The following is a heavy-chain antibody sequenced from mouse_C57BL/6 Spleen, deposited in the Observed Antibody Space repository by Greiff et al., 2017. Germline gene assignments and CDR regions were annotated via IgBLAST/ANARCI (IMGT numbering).Heavy chain of an antibody. J-gene: IGHJ3*01. CDR2: IDPEDGDT. CDR1: GFNIKDYY. D-gene: IGHD2-3*01. V-gene: IGHV14-1*01. CDR3: TPYDGYYVAWFAY. Sequence: VQLKESGAELVRPGASVKLSCTASGFNIKDYYMHWVKQRPEQGLEWIGRIDPEDGDTEYAPKFQGKATMTADTSSNTAYLQLSSLTSEDTAVYYCTPYDGYYVAWFAYWGQGTLVTVSA.